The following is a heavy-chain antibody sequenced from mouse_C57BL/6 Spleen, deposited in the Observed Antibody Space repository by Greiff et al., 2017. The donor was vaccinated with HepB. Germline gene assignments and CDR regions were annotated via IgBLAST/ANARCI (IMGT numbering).Heavy chain of an antibody. V-gene: IGHV5-17*01. J-gene: IGHJ1*03. Sequence: EVKLVESGGGLVKPGGSLKLSCAASGFTFSDYGMHWVRQAPEKGLEWVAYISSGSSTIYYADTVKGRFTISSDNDKNTLFLQMTSLRSEDTAMYYCARGTTAFDVWGTGTTVTVSS. D-gene: IGHD1-2*01. CDR1: GFTFSDYG. CDR2: ISSGSSTI. CDR3: ARGTTAFDV.